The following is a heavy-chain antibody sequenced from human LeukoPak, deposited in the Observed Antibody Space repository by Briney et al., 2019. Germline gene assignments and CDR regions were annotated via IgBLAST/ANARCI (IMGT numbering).Heavy chain of an antibody. CDR3: AKAAVITGGLYYFDY. CDR1: GFTFSSYA. J-gene: IGHJ4*02. D-gene: IGHD3-22*01. Sequence: GGSLRLSCAASGFTFSSYAMSWVRQAPGKGLEWVAGISGGGAPTHYADSVKGRFTISRDNSKNTLYLQMNSLRAEDTAVYYCAKAAVITGGLYYFDYWGQGTLVTVSS. V-gene: IGHV3-23*01. CDR2: ISGGGAPT.